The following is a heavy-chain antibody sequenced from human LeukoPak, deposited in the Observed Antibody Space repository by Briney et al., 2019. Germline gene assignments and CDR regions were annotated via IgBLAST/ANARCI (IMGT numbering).Heavy chain of an antibody. J-gene: IGHJ6*02. CDR1: GYSFSKYW. V-gene: IGHV5-51*01. Sequence: GESLKISCTASGYSFSKYWIGWVRQTPGKGLEWMGFIYSDESLIRYSPSFEGQVTISADNSINTAYLQWNSLRASDTAMYYCGRYGLSGNGYTSYFYYGMDFWGQGTAVTVSS. D-gene: IGHD5-24*01. CDR3: GRYGLSGNGYTSYFYYGMDF. CDR2: IYSDESLI.